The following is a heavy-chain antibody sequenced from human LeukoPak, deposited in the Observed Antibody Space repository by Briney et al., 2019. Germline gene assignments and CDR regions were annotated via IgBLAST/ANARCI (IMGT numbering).Heavy chain of an antibody. CDR3: ARDLGYGVRFDY. V-gene: IGHV3-33*01. Sequence: PGRSLRLSCAASGFTFSSYGMHWVRQAPGKGLEWVAVIWYDGSNKYYADSVKGRFTISRDNSKNTPYLQMNSLRAEDTAVYYCARDLGYGVRFDYWGQGTLVTVSS. CDR2: IWYDGSNK. J-gene: IGHJ4*02. CDR1: GFTFSSYG. D-gene: IGHD5-12*01.